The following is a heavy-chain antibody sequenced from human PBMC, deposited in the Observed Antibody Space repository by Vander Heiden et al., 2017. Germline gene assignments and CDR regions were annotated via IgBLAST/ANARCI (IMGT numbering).Heavy chain of an antibody. V-gene: IGHV1-46*01. CDR2: INPSGGST. CDR3: ARDPPVGSYCGGDCYSWYFDY. D-gene: IGHD2-21*02. CDR1: GYTFTSYY. Sequence: QVQLVQSGAEVKKPGASVKVSCKASGYTFTSYYMHWVRQAPGQGLEWMGIINPSGGSTSYAQKFQGRVTMTRDTSTSTVYMELSSLRSVDTAVYYCARDPPVGSYCGGDCYSWYFDYWGQGTLVTVSS. J-gene: IGHJ4*02.